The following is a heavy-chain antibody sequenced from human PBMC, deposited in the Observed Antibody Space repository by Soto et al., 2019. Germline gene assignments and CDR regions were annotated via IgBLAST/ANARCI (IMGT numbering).Heavy chain of an antibody. CDR2: ISGRGGST. CDR1: GFTFSSYA. CDR3: AKEGEQQLHRGAFDI. Sequence: EVQLLESGGGLVQPGGSLRLSCAASGFTFSSYAMSWVRQAPGKGLEWVSAISGRGGSTYYADSVKGRFTISRNNSKKALYLQMNSLRAEDTAVYYCAKEGEQQLHRGAFDIWGQGTMVTVSS. V-gene: IGHV3-23*01. D-gene: IGHD6-13*01. J-gene: IGHJ3*02.